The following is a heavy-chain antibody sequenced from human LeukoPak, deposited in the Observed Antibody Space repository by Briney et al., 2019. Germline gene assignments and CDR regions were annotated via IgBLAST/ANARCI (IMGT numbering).Heavy chain of an antibody. D-gene: IGHD1-26*01. Sequence: SETLSLTCTVSGASISSWYWSWIRQSPGKGLEWIGDIYGSGNTNYNPSLKSRVTMSADTSMSQLSLKLTSVTAADTAVYYCARQTALVGYAGGLGFNYWGQGILVTVYS. J-gene: IGHJ4*02. CDR2: IYGSGNT. V-gene: IGHV4-59*01. CDR3: ARQTALVGYAGGLGFNY. CDR1: GASISSWY.